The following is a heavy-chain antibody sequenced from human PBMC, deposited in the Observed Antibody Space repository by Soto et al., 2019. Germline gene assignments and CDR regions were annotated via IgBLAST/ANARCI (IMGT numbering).Heavy chain of an antibody. CDR3: ARIRSTYGDYFDS. V-gene: IGHV4-30-4*01. J-gene: IGHJ4*02. CDR2: VYFSGFT. D-gene: IGHD4-17*01. Sequence: PSETLSLTCAVSSVSISSSYWWSWLRQPPGEGLEWIGYVYFSGFTQSNPSLKSRLSMSVDTSKNQVSLKLSSVTAADTAVYYCARIRSTYGDYFDSWGQGTLVTVSS. CDR1: SVSISSSYW.